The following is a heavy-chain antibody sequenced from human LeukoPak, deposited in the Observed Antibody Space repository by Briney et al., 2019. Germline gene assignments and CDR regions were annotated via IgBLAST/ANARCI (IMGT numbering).Heavy chain of an antibody. V-gene: IGHV3-21*01. Sequence: PGGSLRLSCAASGFSFSSYWMNWVRQAPGKGLEWVSSISSSSSYIYYADSVEGRFTISRDNAKNSLYLQMNSLRAEDTAVYYCARDLFQWWGQGTMVTVSS. J-gene: IGHJ3*01. D-gene: IGHD6-19*01. CDR3: ARDLFQW. CDR2: ISSSSSYI. CDR1: GFSFSSYW.